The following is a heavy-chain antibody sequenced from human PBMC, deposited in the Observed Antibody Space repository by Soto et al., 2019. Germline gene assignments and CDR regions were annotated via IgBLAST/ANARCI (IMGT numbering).Heavy chain of an antibody. CDR2: INHSGST. D-gene: IGHD4-17*01. J-gene: IGHJ5*02. CDR3: ARETYGDYVGYFDP. Sequence: SETLSLTCGVYGGSFSGYYWSWIRQPPGKGLEWIGEINHSGSTNYNPSLKSRVTISVDTSKNQFSLKVSSVTAADTAVYYCARETYGDYVGYFDPWGQGTLVTVSS. V-gene: IGHV4-34*01. CDR1: GGSFSGYY.